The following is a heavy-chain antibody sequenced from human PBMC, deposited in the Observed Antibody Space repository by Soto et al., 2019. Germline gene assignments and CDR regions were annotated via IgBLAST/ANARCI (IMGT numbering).Heavy chain of an antibody. CDR2: IYPGDSDT. J-gene: IGHJ6*02. Sequence: PGESLKISCKGSGYSFTIYWIGWVRQMPGKGLEWMGIIYPGDSDTKYNPSFQGQVTISADKSITTTYLRWTSLKASDTAIYYCAASIFYYGMDVWGQGTTVTVSS. CDR1: GYSFTIYW. CDR3: AASIFYYGMDV. V-gene: IGHV5-51*01.